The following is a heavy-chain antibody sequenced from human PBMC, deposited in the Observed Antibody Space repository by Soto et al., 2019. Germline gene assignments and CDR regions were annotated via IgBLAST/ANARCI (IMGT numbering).Heavy chain of an antibody. V-gene: IGHV4-31*03. D-gene: IGHD3-3*01. CDR3: ARDRHYDFWSGYGRYYYYGMDV. Sequence: LSRTCTVSGGSARSGTDYCIWIRQHPGKGLEWIVYIYYSGNTYYNPSLKSRVTISVDTSKNQFSLKLSSVTAADTAVYYCARDRHYDFWSGYGRYYYYGMDVWVQGTTVT. CDR2: IYYSGNT. CDR1: GGSARSGTDY. J-gene: IGHJ6*02.